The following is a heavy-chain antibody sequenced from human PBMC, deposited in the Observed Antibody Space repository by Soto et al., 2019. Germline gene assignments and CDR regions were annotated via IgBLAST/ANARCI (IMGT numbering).Heavy chain of an antibody. J-gene: IGHJ6*02. CDR2: ISSSGSTI. V-gene: IGHV3-11*01. CDR3: ARDGFGFVTGYPYGMDV. Sequence: LRLSCAASGFTFSDYYMSWTRQAPGKGLEWVSYISSSGSTIYYADSVKGRFTISRDNAKNSLYLQMNSLRAEDTAVYYCARDGFGFVTGYPYGMDVWGQGTTVTVSS. CDR1: GFTFSDYY. D-gene: IGHD3-9*01.